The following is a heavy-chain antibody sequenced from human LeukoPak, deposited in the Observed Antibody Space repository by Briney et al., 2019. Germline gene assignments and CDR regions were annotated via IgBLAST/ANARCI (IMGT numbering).Heavy chain of an antibody. J-gene: IGHJ4*02. Sequence: GGSLRLSCAASGFTFSSYWMHWVRQAPGKGPVWVSRINSDGSSTSYADSVKGRFTISRDNAKNTLYLQMNSLRAEDTAVYYCARVVDILTGYPSPPFDYWGQGTLVTVSS. D-gene: IGHD3-9*01. CDR3: ARVVDILTGYPSPPFDY. CDR2: INSDGSST. V-gene: IGHV3-74*01. CDR1: GFTFSSYW.